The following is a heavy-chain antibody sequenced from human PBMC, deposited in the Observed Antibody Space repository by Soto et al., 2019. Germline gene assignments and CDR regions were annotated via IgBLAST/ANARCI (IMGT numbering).Heavy chain of an antibody. V-gene: IGHV4-61*01. Sequence: QVQLQEAGVGLVKTSETLSLTCTVSGGSVSSGSFYWTWIRQPPRKGLEWIGYFSNTGSTYYDPSLESRVTIAVGTSKIRFSRQLISVTAADTAVYYCAKGMGRKGFNSWGQGTLVGVSS. CDR3: AKGMGRKGFNS. J-gene: IGHJ5*02. CDR2: FSNTGST. CDR1: GGSVSSGSFY.